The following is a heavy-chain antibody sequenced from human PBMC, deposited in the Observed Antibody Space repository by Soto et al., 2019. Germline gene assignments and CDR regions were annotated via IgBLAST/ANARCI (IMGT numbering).Heavy chain of an antibody. D-gene: IGHD3-9*01. CDR2: IKSKTDGGTT. CDR3: TTDLTVDPDYYYYYGMDV. CDR1: GFTFSNAW. J-gene: IGHJ6*02. V-gene: IGHV3-15*07. Sequence: GGSLRLSCAASGFTFSNAWMNWVRQAPGKVLEWVGRIKSKTDGGTTDYAAPVKGRFTISRDDSKNTLYLQMNSLKTEDTAVYYCTTDLTVDPDYYYYYGMDVWGQGTTVTVSS.